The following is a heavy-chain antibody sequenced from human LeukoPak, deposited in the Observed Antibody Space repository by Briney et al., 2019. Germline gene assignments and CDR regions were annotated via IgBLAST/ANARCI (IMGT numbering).Heavy chain of an antibody. CDR3: AREGEDLSSGDEYDAFDI. V-gene: IGHV3-74*01. J-gene: IGHJ3*02. CDR1: GITFSSYW. Sequence: PGGSLRLSCAASGITFSSYWMHWVRQAPGKGLVWVSRINSDGSSTSYADSVKGRFTISRDNAKNTLYLQMNSPRVEDTAVYYCAREGEDLSSGDEYDAFDIWGQGTMVTVSS. D-gene: IGHD2-15*01. CDR2: INSDGSST.